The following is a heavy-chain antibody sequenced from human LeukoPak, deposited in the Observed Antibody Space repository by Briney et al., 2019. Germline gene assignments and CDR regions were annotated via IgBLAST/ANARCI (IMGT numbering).Heavy chain of an antibody. J-gene: IGHJ4*02. CDR2: IFYSGST. Sequence: SETLSLTCTVSGGSISSYYWSWIRQPPGKGLEWIGYIFYSGSTNYNPSLKSRVSISVDTSKNQFSLKLRSVTAADTAVYYCARLDISTTWYAFDYWGQGTLVTVSS. CDR3: ARLDISTTWYAFDY. D-gene: IGHD5-12*01. V-gene: IGHV4-59*12. CDR1: GGSISSYY.